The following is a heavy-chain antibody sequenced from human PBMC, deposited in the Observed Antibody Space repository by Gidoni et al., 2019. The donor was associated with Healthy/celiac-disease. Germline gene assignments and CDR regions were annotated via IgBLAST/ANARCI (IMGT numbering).Heavy chain of an antibody. CDR1: GYSISSGYY. J-gene: IGHJ5*02. V-gene: IGHV4-38-2*01. CDR2: IYHSGGT. Sequence: QVQLQESGPGLVKPSETLSLTCAVSGYSISSGYYWGWIRQPPGKGLEWIGSIYHSGGTYYNPSLKSRVTISVDTSKNQFSLKLSSVTAADTAVYYCARVGSSSFYWFDPWGQGTLVTVSS. D-gene: IGHD6-13*01. CDR3: ARVGSSSFYWFDP.